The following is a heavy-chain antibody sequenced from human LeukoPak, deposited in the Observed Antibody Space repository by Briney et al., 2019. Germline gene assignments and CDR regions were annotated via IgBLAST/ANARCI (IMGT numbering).Heavy chain of an antibody. Sequence: PSETLSLTCTVSGGCISSYCWSWIRQPPGKGLEWIGYIYYSGSTNYNPSLKSRVTISVDTSKNQFSLKLSSVTAADTAVYYCARTNCSGGSCYSDYWGQGTLVTVSS. J-gene: IGHJ4*02. D-gene: IGHD2-15*01. CDR3: ARTNCSGGSCYSDY. CDR2: IYYSGST. V-gene: IGHV4-59*01. CDR1: GGCISSYC.